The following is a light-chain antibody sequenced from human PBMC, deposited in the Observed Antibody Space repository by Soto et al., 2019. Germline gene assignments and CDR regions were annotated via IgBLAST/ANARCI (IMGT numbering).Light chain of an antibody. J-gene: IGLJ1*01. V-gene: IGLV2-14*01. Sequence: QSALTQPASVSGSPGQSITISCTGTSSDVGDYNYVSWYQQHPGKAPKVMIYDVSNRPSGVSSRFSGSKSGNTASLTISGLQAEDEADYYCSSYTSSSTLVFGTGTKVTDL. CDR3: SSYTSSSTLV. CDR2: DVS. CDR1: SSDVGDYNY.